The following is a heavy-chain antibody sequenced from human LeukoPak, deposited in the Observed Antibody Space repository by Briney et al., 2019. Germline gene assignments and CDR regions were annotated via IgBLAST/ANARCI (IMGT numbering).Heavy chain of an antibody. Sequence: GGSLRLSCAASGFTFSSYWMSWVRQAPGKGLEWVANIKQDGSEKYYVDSVKGRFTISRDNAKNSLYLQMNSLGAEDTAVYYCARDIMGYGDYYDVWGQGTTVTVSS. V-gene: IGHV3-7*01. D-gene: IGHD4-17*01. J-gene: IGHJ6*02. CDR3: ARDIMGYGDYYDV. CDR1: GFTFSSYW. CDR2: IKQDGSEK.